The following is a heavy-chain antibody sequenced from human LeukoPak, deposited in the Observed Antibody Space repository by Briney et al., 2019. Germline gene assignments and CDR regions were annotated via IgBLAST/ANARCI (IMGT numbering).Heavy chain of an antibody. CDR3: VNGESFYGDYGFDY. D-gene: IGHD4-17*01. V-gene: IGHV3-23*01. Sequence: GGSLRLSCTVSGFTLSSYEMTWFRQAPGKGLEWVSSIGYGGADSHYADSVKGRFTISRDNSKNTLYLQMNNLRVEDTAVFYCVNGESFYGDYGFDYWGQGTLVTVSS. J-gene: IGHJ4*02. CDR1: GFTLSSYE. CDR2: IGYGGADS.